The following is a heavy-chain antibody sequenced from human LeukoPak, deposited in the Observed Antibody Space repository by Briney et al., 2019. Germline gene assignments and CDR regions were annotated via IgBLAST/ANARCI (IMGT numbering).Heavy chain of an antibody. CDR1: GFTFSSYS. CDR3: ARFGRVHCSSTSCPFDY. Sequence: GGSLRLSCAASGFTFSSYSMNWVRQAPGKGLEWVSSISSSSSYIYYADSVKGRFTISRDNAKNSLYLQMNGLRAEDTAVYYCARFGRVHCSSTSCPFDYWGQGTLVTVSS. V-gene: IGHV3-21*01. J-gene: IGHJ4*02. CDR2: ISSSSSYI. D-gene: IGHD2-2*01.